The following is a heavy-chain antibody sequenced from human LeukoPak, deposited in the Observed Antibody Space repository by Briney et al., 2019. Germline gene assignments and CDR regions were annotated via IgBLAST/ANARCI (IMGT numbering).Heavy chain of an antibody. D-gene: IGHD2-21*02. CDR1: GGSFSGYY. V-gene: IGHV4-34*01. Sequence: PSETLSLTCAVYGGSFSGYYWSWIRQPPGKGLEWIGEINHSGSTNYNPSLKSRVTISVDTSKNQFSLKLSSVTAADTAVYYCARDYCGGDCTTYYYYYMDVWGKGTTVTVSS. CDR2: INHSGST. CDR3: ARDYCGGDCTTYYYYYMDV. J-gene: IGHJ6*03.